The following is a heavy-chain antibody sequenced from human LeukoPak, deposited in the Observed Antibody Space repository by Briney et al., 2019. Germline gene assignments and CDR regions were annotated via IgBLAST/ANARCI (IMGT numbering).Heavy chain of an antibody. CDR2: INPNSGGT. V-gene: IGHV1-2*06. CDR1: GYTFTGYY. Sequence: GASVKVSCKASGYTFTGYYMHWVRQAPGQGLEWMGRINPNSGGTNYAQKFQGRVTMTRDTSISTAYMELTRLTSDDTAVYYCARDGYTFGDNWFDPWGQGTLVTVSS. CDR3: ARDGYTFGDNWFDP. J-gene: IGHJ5*02. D-gene: IGHD5-18*01.